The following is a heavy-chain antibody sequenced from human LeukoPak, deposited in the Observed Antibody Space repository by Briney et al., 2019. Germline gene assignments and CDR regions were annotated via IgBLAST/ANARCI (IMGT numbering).Heavy chain of an antibody. CDR1: GFTFSSYA. CDR3: ARLWAGYSGIDY. D-gene: IGHD1-26*01. V-gene: IGHV3-23*01. Sequence: GGSLRLSCAASGFTFSSYAMSWVRQAPGKRLEWVSAISGSGGSTYYADSVKGRFTISRDNSKNTLYLRMNSLRVEDTAVYYCARLWAGYSGIDYWGQGALVTVSS. J-gene: IGHJ4*02. CDR2: ISGSGGST.